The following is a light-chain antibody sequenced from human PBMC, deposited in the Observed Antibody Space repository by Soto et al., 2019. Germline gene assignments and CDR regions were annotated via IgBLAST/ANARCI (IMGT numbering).Light chain of an antibody. Sequence: QSALTQPPSVSGAPGQRVTISCTGSRSNIGAGYDVHWYQQVPGTAPKLLIYGNTNRPSGVPHRFSGSKSGTSASLAITGLQAEDEADYYCQSYDNSLSAYVFGTGTKVTVL. J-gene: IGLJ1*01. CDR1: RSNIGAGYD. V-gene: IGLV1-40*01. CDR3: QSYDNSLSAYV. CDR2: GNT.